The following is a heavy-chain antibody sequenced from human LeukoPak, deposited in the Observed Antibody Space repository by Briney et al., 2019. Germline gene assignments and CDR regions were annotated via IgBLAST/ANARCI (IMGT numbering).Heavy chain of an antibody. J-gene: IGHJ3*02. CDR2: VYYSGDT. CDR1: GGSISTYY. Sequence: SETLSLTCTVSGGSISTYYWTWIRQPPGKGLEWIGYVYYSGDTNYNPSLKSRVTISVDTSKNQFSLKLSSVTAADTAVYYCARRIAVTGIYAFDIWGRGTMVTVSS. CDR3: ARRIAVTGIYAFDI. D-gene: IGHD6-13*01. V-gene: IGHV4-59*01.